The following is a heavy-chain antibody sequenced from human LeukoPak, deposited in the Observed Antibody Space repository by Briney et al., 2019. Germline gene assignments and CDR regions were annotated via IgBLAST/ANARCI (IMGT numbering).Heavy chain of an antibody. J-gene: IGHJ6*03. CDR3: ARGMRYSGYDWDSINYYYYYYMDV. CDR2: IYHSGST. V-gene: IGHV4-4*02. Sequence: SGTLSLTCAVSGGSISSSNWWSWVRQPPGKGLEWIGKIYHSGSTNYNPSLKSRVTISVDKSKNQFSLKLSSVTAADTAVYYCARGMRYSGYDWDSINYYYYYYMDVWGKGTTVTVSS. CDR1: GGSISSSNW. D-gene: IGHD5-12*01.